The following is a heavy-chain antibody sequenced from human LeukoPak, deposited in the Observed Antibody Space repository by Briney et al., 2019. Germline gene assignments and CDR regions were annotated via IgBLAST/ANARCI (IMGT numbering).Heavy chain of an antibody. CDR2: ISSSSSTM. V-gene: IGHV3-48*01. Sequence: GGSLRLSCAASGFTFSGYSMNWVRQAPGKGLEWVSYISSSSSTMYYADSVKGRFTISRDNAKNSLCLQTNSLRAEDTAVYYCARDRYDSSGYADYWGQGTLVTVSS. CDR1: GFTFSGYS. J-gene: IGHJ4*02. CDR3: ARDRYDSSGYADY. D-gene: IGHD3-22*01.